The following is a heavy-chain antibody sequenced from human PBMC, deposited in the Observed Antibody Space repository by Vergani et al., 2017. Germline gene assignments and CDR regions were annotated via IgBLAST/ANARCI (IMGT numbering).Heavy chain of an antibody. Sequence: EVQLVQSGAEVKQPGESLNISCQISGYSFTNYWIGWVRQMPGKGLEWMGIIHPAYSDTRYSPSFQGQVTISVDKSISTAYLQRSSLRASDSAMYYCARLYGRDSSGSKYFDYWGQGTLVTVSS. D-gene: IGHD3-22*01. CDR2: IHPAYSDT. J-gene: IGHJ4*02. V-gene: IGHV5-51*01. CDR3: ARLYGRDSSGSKYFDY. CDR1: GYSFTNYW.